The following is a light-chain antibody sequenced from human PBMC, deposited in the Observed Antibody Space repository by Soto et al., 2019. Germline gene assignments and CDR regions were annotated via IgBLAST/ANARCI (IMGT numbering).Light chain of an antibody. J-gene: IGKJ1*01. V-gene: IGKV1-39*01. CDR2: ATS. CDR3: QQSYNTPWT. CDR1: QSISSF. Sequence: DSQMTQSPSSLSASVGDRVTITCRASQSISSFLNWYRQKPGKAPELLIFATSSLQSGAPSRFSGGGSETDFTLTISSLRPEDFATYYCQQSYNTPWTFGQGTKVEI.